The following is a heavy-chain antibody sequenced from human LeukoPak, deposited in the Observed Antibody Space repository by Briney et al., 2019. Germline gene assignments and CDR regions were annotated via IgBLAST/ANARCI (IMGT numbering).Heavy chain of an antibody. CDR1: GGSFSGYY. D-gene: IGHD6-19*01. J-gene: IGHJ4*02. CDR2: INHSGST. CDR3: ARGRGYSSGWYMDY. V-gene: IGHV4-34*01. Sequence: SETLSLTCAVYGGSFSGYYWSWIRQPPGKGLEWIGEINHSGSTNYNPSLKSRVTISVNTSKNQFSLKLSSVTAADTAVYYCARGRGYSSGWYMDYWGQGTLVTVSS.